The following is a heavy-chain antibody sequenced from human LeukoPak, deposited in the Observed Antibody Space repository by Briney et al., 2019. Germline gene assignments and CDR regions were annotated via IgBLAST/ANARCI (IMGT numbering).Heavy chain of an antibody. Sequence: GGSLRLSCAASGFTFSSYSMNWVRQAPGKGLEWVSFIASTSSHIYYADSVKGRFTISRDNAKNSLYLQMNSLTAEDTAVYYCARKMKTGDRVGTFDIWGQGTMVTVSS. D-gene: IGHD1-1*01. CDR1: GFTFSSYS. V-gene: IGHV3-21*01. J-gene: IGHJ3*02. CDR2: IASTSSHI. CDR3: ARKMKTGDRVGTFDI.